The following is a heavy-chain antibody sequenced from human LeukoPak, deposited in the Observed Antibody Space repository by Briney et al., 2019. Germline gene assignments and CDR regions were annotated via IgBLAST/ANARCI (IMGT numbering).Heavy chain of an antibody. J-gene: IGHJ4*02. CDR1: GFTFSRYA. CDR3: ARTDISGWSRPLDC. CDR2: ISSDGSNK. Sequence: GGSLRLSCAASGFTFSRYALHWVRQAPGKGPEWVAVISSDGSNKYYAGSVEGRFTISRDNYNNTLLLQMNSLRAEDTAVYYCARTDISGWSRPLDCWGQGTLVTVSS. D-gene: IGHD6-19*01. V-gene: IGHV3-30-3*01.